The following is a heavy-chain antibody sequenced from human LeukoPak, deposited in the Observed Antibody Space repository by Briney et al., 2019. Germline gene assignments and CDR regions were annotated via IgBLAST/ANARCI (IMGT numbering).Heavy chain of an antibody. Sequence: SQTLSLTCTVSGGSISSGGYYWSWIRQHPGKGLEWIGYIYYSGSTYYNPSLKSRVTISVDTSKNQFSLKLSSVTAADTAVYYCARHAEDDYYYYGMDVWGQGTTVTVSS. CDR3: ARHAEDDYYYYGMDV. J-gene: IGHJ6*02. CDR2: IYYSGST. V-gene: IGHV4-31*03. CDR1: GGSISSGGYY.